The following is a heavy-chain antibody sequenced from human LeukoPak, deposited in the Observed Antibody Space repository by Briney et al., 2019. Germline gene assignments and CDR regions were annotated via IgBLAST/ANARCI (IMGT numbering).Heavy chain of an antibody. CDR3: ARHMVATPGFAY. CDR2: IYYSGST. Sequence: ASETLSLTCTVYGGSISSYYWSWIRQPPGKGLGWIGYIYYSGSTNYNPSLRSRVTISVDTSKNQFSLKLSSVTAADTAVYYCARHMVATPGFAYWGQGTLVTVSS. V-gene: IGHV4-59*01. J-gene: IGHJ4*02. CDR1: GGSISSYY. D-gene: IGHD5-12*01.